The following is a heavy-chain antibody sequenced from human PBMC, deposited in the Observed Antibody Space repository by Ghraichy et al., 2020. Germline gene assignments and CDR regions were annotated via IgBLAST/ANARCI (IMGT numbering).Heavy chain of an antibody. CDR3: ARAPWIRDWLD. CDR1: GFTFSRYW. J-gene: IGHJ4*02. Sequence: GGSLRLSCATSGFTFSRYWMSWVRQAPGKGLELVANIKEDGSEKYYVDSVKGRFTISRDNAKNSLYLQMNSMRAEDTALYYCARAPWIRDWLDWGQGTLVTVSS. D-gene: IGHD3/OR15-3a*01. CDR2: IKEDGSEK. V-gene: IGHV3-7*03.